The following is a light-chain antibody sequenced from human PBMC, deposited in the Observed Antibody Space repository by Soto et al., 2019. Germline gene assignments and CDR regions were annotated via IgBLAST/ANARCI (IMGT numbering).Light chain of an antibody. CDR2: EDN. CDR1: SGSIASNY. CDR3: QSYGDNNQV. V-gene: IGLV6-57*02. Sequence: KFMLTQPHSVSESPGKTVTISCTGSSGSIASNYVQWFQQRPGSAPTTVIYEDNKRPSGVPDRFSGSIDSSSNSASLTISGLKTEDEADYYCQSYGDNNQVFGGGTQLTVL. J-gene: IGLJ3*02.